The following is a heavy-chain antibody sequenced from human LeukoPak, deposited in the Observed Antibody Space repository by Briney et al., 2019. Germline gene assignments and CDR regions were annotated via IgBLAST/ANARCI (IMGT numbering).Heavy chain of an antibody. CDR1: GGSFSGYY. J-gene: IGHJ6*03. D-gene: IGHD3-9*01. CDR3: ARTGHYDILTGYSVYYYMDV. CDR2: INHSGST. Sequence: SETLSLTCAVYGGSFSGYYWSWIRQPPGKGLEWIGEINHSGSTNYNPSLKSRVTISVDTSKNQFSLKLSSVTAADTAVYYCARTGHYDILTGYSVYYYMDVWGKGTTVTVSS. V-gene: IGHV4-34*01.